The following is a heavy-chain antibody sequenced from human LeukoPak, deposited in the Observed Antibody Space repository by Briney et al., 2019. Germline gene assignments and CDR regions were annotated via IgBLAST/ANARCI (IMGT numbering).Heavy chain of an antibody. CDR1: GVSISNYY. CDR2: IYFIGNT. J-gene: IGHJ4*02. D-gene: IGHD6-25*01. Sequence: HPSETLSLTCAVSGVSISNYYLSWIRQPPGKGLEWIGHIYFIGNTNYNASLKSRVTISLDTSKNHFSLKLTSVTAADTAIYYCATKKTTPRSGFDYWGQGTLVTVSS. CDR3: ATKKTTPRSGFDY. V-gene: IGHV4-59*01.